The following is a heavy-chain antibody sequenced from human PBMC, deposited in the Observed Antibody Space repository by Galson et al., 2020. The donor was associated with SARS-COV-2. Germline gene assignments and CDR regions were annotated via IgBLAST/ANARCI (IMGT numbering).Heavy chain of an antibody. Sequence: NSGGSLSLSCAASGFTFSSYSMNWVRQAPGKGLEWVSSISSSSSYIYYADSVKGRFTISRDNAKNSLYLQMNSLRAEDTAVYYCARGAGATNNWFDPWGQGTLVTVSS. CDR2: ISSSSSYI. V-gene: IGHV3-21*01. CDR1: GFTFSSYS. CDR3: ARGAGATNNWFDP. D-gene: IGHD1-26*01. J-gene: IGHJ5*02.